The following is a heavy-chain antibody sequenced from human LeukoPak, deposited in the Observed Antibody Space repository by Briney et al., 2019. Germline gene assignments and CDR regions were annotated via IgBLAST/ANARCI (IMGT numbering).Heavy chain of an antibody. CDR1: GGSISSFY. CDR3: ARDVVAAAGSWDY. V-gene: IGHV4-4*07. D-gene: IGHD6-13*01. CDR2: IYTSGST. J-gene: IGHJ4*02. Sequence: SETLSLTCTVSGGSISSFYWSWIRQPAGKGLEWIGRIYTSGSTNYNPSLKSRVTTSVDTSKNQFSLNLSSVTAADTAVYYCARDVVAAAGSWDYWGQGTLVTVSS.